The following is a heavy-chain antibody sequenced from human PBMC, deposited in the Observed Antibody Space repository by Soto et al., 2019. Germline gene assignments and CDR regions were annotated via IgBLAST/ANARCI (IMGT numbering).Heavy chain of an antibody. Sequence: QVQLVQSGAEVKKPGASVKVSCKASGYTFTGYYMHWVRQAPGQGLEWMGWINPNSGGTNYAQKFQGWVTMTRDTSISTAYMELSRLRSADTAVYYCARVRGYYDSSGYYNYYYGMDVWGQGTTVTVSS. D-gene: IGHD3-22*01. CDR3: ARVRGYYDSSGYYNYYYGMDV. CDR1: GYTFTGYY. V-gene: IGHV1-2*04. CDR2: INPNSGGT. J-gene: IGHJ6*02.